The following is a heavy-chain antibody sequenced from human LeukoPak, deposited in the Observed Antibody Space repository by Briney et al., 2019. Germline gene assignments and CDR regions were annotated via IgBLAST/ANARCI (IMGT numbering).Heavy chain of an antibody. CDR3: ARARRYDFWSGYPTYYYYYMDV. Sequence: KPSETLSLTCAAYGGSFSGYYWSWIRQPPGKGLEWIGEINHSGSTNYNPSLKSRVTISVDTSKNQFSLKLSSVTAADTAVYYCARARRYDFWSGYPTYYYYYMDVWGKGTTVTVSS. V-gene: IGHV4-34*01. J-gene: IGHJ6*03. CDR2: INHSGST. CDR1: GGSFSGYY. D-gene: IGHD3-3*01.